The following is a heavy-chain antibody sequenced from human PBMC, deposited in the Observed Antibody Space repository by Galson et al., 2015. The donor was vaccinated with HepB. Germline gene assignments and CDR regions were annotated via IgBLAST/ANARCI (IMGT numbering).Heavy chain of an antibody. CDR3: ARETAEAYFDY. J-gene: IGHJ4*02. CDR1: GGSISSGGYY. V-gene: IGHV4-31*03. CDR2: IYYSGST. D-gene: IGHD2-21*02. Sequence: TLSLTCTVSGGSISSGGYYWSWIRQHPGKGLEWIGYIYYSGSTYYNPSLKSRVTISVDTSKNQFSLKLTSVTAADTAVYYCARETAEAYFDYWGQGTLVTVSS.